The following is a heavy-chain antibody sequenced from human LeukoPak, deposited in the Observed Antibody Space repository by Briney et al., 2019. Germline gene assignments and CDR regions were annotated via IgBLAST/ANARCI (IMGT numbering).Heavy chain of an antibody. CDR1: GYTFISYY. D-gene: IGHD2-2*01. Sequence: ASVKVSCKASGYTFISYYMNWVRQAPGQGLEWMGWINPNSGGTNYAQKFQGRVTMTRDTSISTAYMELSRLRSDDTAVYYCARGHIVVVPAALSDWFDPWGQGTLVTVSS. CDR3: ARGHIVVVPAALSDWFDP. V-gene: IGHV1-2*02. J-gene: IGHJ5*02. CDR2: INPNSGGT.